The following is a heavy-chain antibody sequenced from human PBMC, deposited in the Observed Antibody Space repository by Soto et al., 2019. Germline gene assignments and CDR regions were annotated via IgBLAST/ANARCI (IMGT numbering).Heavy chain of an antibody. V-gene: IGHV2-26*01. J-gene: IGHJ4*02. CDR1: GFSLSIAGMG. CDR2: IFSNDEK. Sequence: QVTLKESGPVLLKPTETLTLTCTVSGFSLSIAGMGVSWVRQPPGKALEWLAHIFSNDEKSYNTSLKSRLTISKDSSRGQVVRTITNMDPLDTATYYCARIPHRSGGAGFDYLGQGTLVTVSS. D-gene: IGHD6-19*01. CDR3: ARIPHRSGGAGFDY.